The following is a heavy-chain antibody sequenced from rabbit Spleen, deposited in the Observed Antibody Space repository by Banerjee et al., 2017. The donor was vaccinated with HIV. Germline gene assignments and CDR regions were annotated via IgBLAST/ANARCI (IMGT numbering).Heavy chain of an antibody. Sequence: QSLEESGGDLVKPGASLTLTCTASGFSFSYSDYMCWVRQPPGKGPEWIACIGAGISYTIYYATWAKGRFTISKTSSTTVTLQMTSLTAADTATNFCARSYSSYGWGVNLWGPGTLVTVS. J-gene: IGHJ4*01. CDR3: ARSYSSYGWGVNL. V-gene: IGHV1S40*01. CDR2: IGAGISYTI. CDR1: GFSFSYSDY. D-gene: IGHD4-1*01.